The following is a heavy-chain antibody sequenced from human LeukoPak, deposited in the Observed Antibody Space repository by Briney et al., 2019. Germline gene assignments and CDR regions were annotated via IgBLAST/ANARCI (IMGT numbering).Heavy chain of an antibody. Sequence: SETLSLTCTVSGGSISSYYWSWIRQPPGKGLEWIGYIYYSGSTNYNPSLKSRVTISVDTSKNQFSLKLSSVTAADTAGYYCARGRTLYSSSFDYWGQGTLVTVSS. CDR3: ARGRTLYSSSFDY. CDR2: IYYSGST. J-gene: IGHJ4*02. D-gene: IGHD6-13*01. CDR1: GGSISSYY. V-gene: IGHV4-59*01.